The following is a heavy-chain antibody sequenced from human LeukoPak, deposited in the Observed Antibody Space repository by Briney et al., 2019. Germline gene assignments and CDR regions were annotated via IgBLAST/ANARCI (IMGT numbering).Heavy chain of an antibody. D-gene: IGHD4-17*01. Sequence: ASVKVSCKASGYTFTGYYMHWVRQAPGQGLEWMGRINPNSGGTNYAQKFQGRVTVTRDTSISTAYMELSRLRSDDTAVYYCARADMTTVTTGVFTWGQGTLVTVSS. CDR2: INPNSGGT. CDR3: ARADMTTVTTGVFT. CDR1: GYTFTGYY. J-gene: IGHJ5*02. V-gene: IGHV1-2*06.